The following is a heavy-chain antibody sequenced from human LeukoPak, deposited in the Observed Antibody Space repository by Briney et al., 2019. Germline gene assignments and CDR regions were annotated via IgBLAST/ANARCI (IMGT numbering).Heavy chain of an antibody. CDR3: ARDLLPITIFGVVIPYFDY. D-gene: IGHD3-3*01. Sequence: ASVKVSCKASGYTFTSYAMNWVRQAPGQGLEWMGWINTNTGNPTYAQGFTGRFVFSLDTSVSTAYLQISSLKAEDTAVYYCARDLLPITIFGVVIPYFDYWGQGTLVTVSS. J-gene: IGHJ4*02. CDR2: INTNTGNP. CDR1: GYTFTSYA. V-gene: IGHV7-4-1*02.